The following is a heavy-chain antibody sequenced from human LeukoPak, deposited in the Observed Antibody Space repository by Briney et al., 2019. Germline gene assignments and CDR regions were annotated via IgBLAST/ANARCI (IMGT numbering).Heavy chain of an antibody. Sequence: SGGSLRLSCAVSGFSVSGYWMTWVRQAPGKGLEWVANIKQDGSEKNYVDSVKGRFTISRDNAENSLFLQMNSLRVEDTAVYYCAREWLGGIAAAGTRIERDYWGQGTLVAVSS. CDR1: GFSVSGYW. CDR2: IKQDGSEK. V-gene: IGHV3-7*01. CDR3: AREWLGGIAAAGTRIERDY. D-gene: IGHD6-13*01. J-gene: IGHJ4*02.